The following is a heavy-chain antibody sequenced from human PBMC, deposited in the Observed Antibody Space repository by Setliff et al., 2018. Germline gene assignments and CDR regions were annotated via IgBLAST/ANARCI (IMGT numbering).Heavy chain of an antibody. V-gene: IGHV5-10-1*01. CDR3: ARHTGNYYGSGSYYKSFGRTRDYYYGMDV. J-gene: IGHJ6*02. CDR2: IDPSDSYT. D-gene: IGHD3-10*01. CDR1: GYSFTSYW. Sequence: GESLKISCKGSGYSFTSYWISWVRQMPGKGLEWMGRIDPSDSYTNYSPSFQGHVTISADKSISTAYLQWSSLKASDTAMYYCARHTGNYYGSGSYYKSFGRTRDYYYGMDVWGQGTTVTVSS.